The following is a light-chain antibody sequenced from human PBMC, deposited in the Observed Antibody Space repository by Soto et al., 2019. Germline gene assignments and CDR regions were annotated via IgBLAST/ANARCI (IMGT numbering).Light chain of an antibody. Sequence: QSPLTQSASVSGSPGQSITISCTGTSSDIGGYNYVSWYQQHPDKAPNLMIFEVSNRPSGVSNRFSGSKSGNTASRTISGLLPEDEADYYCSSYISSSTVAFGGGTKVTVL. V-gene: IGLV2-14*01. CDR3: SSYISSSTVA. CDR2: EVS. J-gene: IGLJ2*01. CDR1: SSDIGGYNY.